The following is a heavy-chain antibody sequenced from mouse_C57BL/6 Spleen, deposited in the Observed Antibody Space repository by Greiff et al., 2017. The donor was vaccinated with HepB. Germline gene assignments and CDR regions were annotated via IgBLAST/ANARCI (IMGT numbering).Heavy chain of an antibody. J-gene: IGHJ2*01. D-gene: IGHD2-13*01. Sequence: QVQLKESGAELVKPGASVKLSCKASGYTFTTYPIEWMKKNPGKSLEWIGNFHPYNDDTNYNAKFKGKATLTVEKSSSTVYLELSRLTSDDSAVYYGTRSYYGDDFDDWGQGTTLTVSS. CDR2: FHPYNDDT. CDR1: GYTFTTYP. V-gene: IGHV1-47*01. CDR3: TRSYYGDDFDD.